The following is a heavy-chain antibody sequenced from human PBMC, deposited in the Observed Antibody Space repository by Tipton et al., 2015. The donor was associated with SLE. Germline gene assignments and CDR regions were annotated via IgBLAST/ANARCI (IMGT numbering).Heavy chain of an antibody. V-gene: IGHV4-39*01. CDR3: ARHLVWRKWFDL. Sequence: TLSLTCTVSGGSLTSYNQYWVWLRPPPGQRLVYMAIFYHSGDNYYNPSLKSRLTISMDTSRNHFSLRETSVTAADTDTYYSARHLVWRKWFDLWGQGTLVTVSS. CDR2: FYHSGDN. J-gene: IGHJ5*02. CDR1: GGSLTSYNQY. D-gene: IGHD2-21*01.